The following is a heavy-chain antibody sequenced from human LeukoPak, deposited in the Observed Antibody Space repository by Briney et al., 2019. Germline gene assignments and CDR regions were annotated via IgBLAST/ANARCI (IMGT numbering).Heavy chain of an antibody. J-gene: IGHJ4*02. CDR1: GFTFSSYS. D-gene: IGHD1-26*01. CDR3: ARAASGGSYPLWAFDY. CDR2: ISSSSSYI. V-gene: IGHV3-21*01. Sequence: NAGGSLRLSCAASGFTFSSYSMNWVRQAPGKGLEWVSSISSSSSYIYYADSVKGRFTISRDNAKNSLYLQMNSLRAEDTAVYYCARAASGGSYPLWAFDYWGQGTLVTVSS.